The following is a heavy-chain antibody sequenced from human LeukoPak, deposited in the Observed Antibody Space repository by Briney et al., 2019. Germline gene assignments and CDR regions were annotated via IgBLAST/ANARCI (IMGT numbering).Heavy chain of an antibody. CDR2: IYYSGST. CDR1: GGSISSYY. J-gene: IGHJ6*04. CDR3: ARDYGGNSGRGMDV. Sequence: SETLPLTCTVSGGSISSYYWSWIRQPPGKGLEWIGYIYYSGSTNYNPSLKSRVTISVDTSKNQFSLKLSSVTAADTAVYYCARDYGGNSGRGMDVWGKGATVTVSS. D-gene: IGHD4-23*01. V-gene: IGHV4-59*01.